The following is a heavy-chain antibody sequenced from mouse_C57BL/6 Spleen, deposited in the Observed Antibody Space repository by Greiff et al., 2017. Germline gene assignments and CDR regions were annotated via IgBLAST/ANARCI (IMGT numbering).Heavy chain of an antibody. CDR2: IIDGGCYP. D-gene: IGHD1-1*01. CDR1: GFTFRSYA. V-gene: IGHV5-4*01. Sequence: DVHLVESGGGLVKPGGSLTLSCAASGFTFRSYALSWVRQTPDKRLEWVASIIDGGCYPYSPATVKGRFTISRDNAKNNLNLQMGHLKSKDTAMDYSASDGSGLYGYFDVWGTGTTVTGSS. CDR3: ASDGSGLYGYFDV. J-gene: IGHJ1*03.